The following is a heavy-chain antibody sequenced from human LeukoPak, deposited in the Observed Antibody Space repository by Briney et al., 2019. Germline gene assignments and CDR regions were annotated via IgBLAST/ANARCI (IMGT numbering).Heavy chain of an antibody. CDR1: GYTFTGYY. V-gene: IGHV1-46*01. CDR2: INPSGGST. D-gene: IGHD1-26*01. Sequence: ASVKVSCKASGYTFTGYYMHWVRQAPGQGLEWMGIINPSGGSTSYAQKFQGRVTMTRDMSTSTVYMELSSLRSEDTAVYYCARDAYSGSYQGGDNFDYWGQGTLVTASS. J-gene: IGHJ4*02. CDR3: ARDAYSGSYQGGDNFDY.